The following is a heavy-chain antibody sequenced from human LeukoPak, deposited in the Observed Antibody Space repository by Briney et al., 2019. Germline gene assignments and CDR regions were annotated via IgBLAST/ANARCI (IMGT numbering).Heavy chain of an antibody. CDR3: ARDLPGIAVRPNFDY. CDR2: ISGTNSYI. CDR1: GFTFSSYS. J-gene: IGHJ4*02. D-gene: IGHD6-6*01. Sequence: PGGSLRLSCAASGFTFSSYSMNWVRQAPGKGLEWVSSISGTNSYIYYADSVKGRFTISRDNAKNSLYLQMNSLRAEDTAVYYCARDLPGIAVRPNFDYWGQGTLVTVSS. V-gene: IGHV3-21*01.